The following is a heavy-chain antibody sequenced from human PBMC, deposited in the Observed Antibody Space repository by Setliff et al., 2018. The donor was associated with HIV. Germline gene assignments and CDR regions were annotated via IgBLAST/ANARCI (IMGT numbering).Heavy chain of an antibody. CDR2: IYPSDSAT. CDR1: GYYFTSHW. CDR3: VRSGKVGELYGF. D-gene: IGHD2-8*01. V-gene: IGHV5-51*01. J-gene: IGHJ4*02. Sequence: LKISCRTSGYYFTSHWIGWVRQLPGKGLEWVGIIYPSDSATTYSPPFQGQVSMSVDITVATAFLQWTNLRASDTATYYCVRSGKVGELYGFWGQGTPVTVSS.